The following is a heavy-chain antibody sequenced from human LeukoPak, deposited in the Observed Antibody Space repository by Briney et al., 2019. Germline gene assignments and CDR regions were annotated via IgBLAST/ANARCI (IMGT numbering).Heavy chain of an antibody. J-gene: IGHJ5*02. Sequence: ASVKVSCKASGYTFTGYYMHWVRQAPGQGLEWMGWINPNSGGTNYAQKFQGRVTMTRDTSISTAYMELSRLRSDDTAVYYCARGGRTTAADDNWFDPWGQGTLVTVSS. CDR1: GYTFTGYY. D-gene: IGHD6-13*01. CDR2: INPNSGGT. CDR3: ARGGRTTAADDNWFDP. V-gene: IGHV1-2*02.